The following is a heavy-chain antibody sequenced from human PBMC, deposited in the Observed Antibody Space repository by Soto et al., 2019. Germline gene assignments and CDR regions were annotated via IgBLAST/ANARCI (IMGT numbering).Heavy chain of an antibody. Sequence: QVQLVESGGGVVQPGRSLRLSCAASGFTFSSYAMHWVRQAPGKGLEWVAVISYDGSNKYYADSVKGRFTISRDNSKNKLYLQMISLRAEDTAVYYCARVGIGYLDKTTGPFDYWGQGTLVTVSS. D-gene: IGHD3-16*02. CDR3: ARVGIGYLDKTTGPFDY. V-gene: IGHV3-30-3*01. J-gene: IGHJ4*02. CDR2: ISYDGSNK. CDR1: GFTFSSYA.